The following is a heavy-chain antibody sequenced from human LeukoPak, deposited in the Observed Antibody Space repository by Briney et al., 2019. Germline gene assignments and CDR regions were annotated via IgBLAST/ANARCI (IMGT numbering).Heavy chain of an antibody. Sequence: SETLSLTCTVSGGSISRYSWSWIRQPPGKGLEWIGYVYYSGSTNYNPSLKSRVTISVDTSKNQFSLKLSSVTAADTAMYFCVKSGGYGLIDYWGQGTLVTVSS. V-gene: IGHV4-59*08. CDR1: GGSISRYS. J-gene: IGHJ4*02. D-gene: IGHD1-26*01. CDR3: VKSGGYGLIDY. CDR2: VYYSGST.